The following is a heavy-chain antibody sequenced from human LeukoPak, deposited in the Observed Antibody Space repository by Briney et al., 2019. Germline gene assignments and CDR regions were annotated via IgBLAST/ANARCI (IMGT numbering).Heavy chain of an antibody. D-gene: IGHD3-22*01. CDR3: ARDFYDSSGYYNWFDP. J-gene: IGHJ5*02. CDR1: GGSISSYY. V-gene: IGHV4-4*07. CDR2: IYTSGST. Sequence: SETLSLTCTVSGGSISSYYWSWIRQPAGKGLEWIGRIYTSGSTNYNPSLKSRVTISVDTSKNQFSLKLSSVTAADTAVYYCARDFYDSSGYYNWFDPWGQGTLVTVSS.